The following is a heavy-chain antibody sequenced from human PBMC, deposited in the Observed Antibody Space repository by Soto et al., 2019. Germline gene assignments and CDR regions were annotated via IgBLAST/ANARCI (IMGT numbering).Heavy chain of an antibody. V-gene: IGHV4-31*03. CDR2: IYYSVST. Sequence: PWETLSLTFTVSGGSISSGGYYWSWIRQHPGKGLEWIGYIYYSVSTYYNPSLNSRITINPDTSKNQLSLQLSYVTPDETAIYYCVRGVDSSLDYWGQGTLVTVSS. CDR3: VRGVDSSLDY. D-gene: IGHD6-13*01. CDR1: GGSISSGGYY. J-gene: IGHJ4*02.